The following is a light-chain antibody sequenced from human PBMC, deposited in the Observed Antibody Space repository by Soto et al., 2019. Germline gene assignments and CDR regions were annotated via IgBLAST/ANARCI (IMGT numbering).Light chain of an antibody. CDR3: SSYTSSSTSYG. Sequence: QSALTQPASVSGSPGQSITISCTGTSSDVGGYNFVSWYQQHPGNAPKLMISDVSNRPSGVSNRFSGSKSGNTASLTISGLQAEDEADYYCSSYTSSSTSYGFGTGTKVTVL. J-gene: IGLJ1*01. CDR2: DVS. V-gene: IGLV2-14*03. CDR1: SSDVGGYNF.